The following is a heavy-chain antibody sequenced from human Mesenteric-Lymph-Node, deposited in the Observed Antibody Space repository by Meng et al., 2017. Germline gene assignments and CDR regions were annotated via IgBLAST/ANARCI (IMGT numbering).Heavy chain of an antibody. J-gene: IGHJ4*02. V-gene: IGHV4-59*11. CDR3: ARGIYGSGSYYDY. D-gene: IGHD3-10*01. CDR2: IHYSGST. CDR1: GDSISNHY. Sequence: SETLSLTCIISGDSISNHYWSWIRRPPGKGLEWIGYIHYSGSTNYSPSLRSRITISVDTSKNQFSLKLSSVTAADTAVYYCARGIYGSGSYYDYWGQGTLVTVSS.